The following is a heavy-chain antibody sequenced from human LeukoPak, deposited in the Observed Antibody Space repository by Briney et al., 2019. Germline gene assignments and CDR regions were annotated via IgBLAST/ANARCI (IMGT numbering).Heavy chain of an antibody. Sequence: SETLSLTCTVSGGPISSGDYYWTWIRQPPGKGLEWIGYIYHSGSTYYNPSLMSRVIMSVDTSRNQFSLNLSSVTAADTAVYYCARQLTGGWFDPWGQGTLVTVSS. V-gene: IGHV4-30-4*01. J-gene: IGHJ5*02. CDR3: ARQLTGGWFDP. CDR1: GGPISSGDYY. CDR2: IYHSGST. D-gene: IGHD7-27*01.